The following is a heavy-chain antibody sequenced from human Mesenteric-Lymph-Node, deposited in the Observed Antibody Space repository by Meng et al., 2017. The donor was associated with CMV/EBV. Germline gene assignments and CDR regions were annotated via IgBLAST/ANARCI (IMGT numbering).Heavy chain of an antibody. CDR2: ISYDGSNK. J-gene: IGHJ3*02. V-gene: IGHV3-30*04. CDR3: AREAGDIVVVPAANWRGAFDI. Sequence: SYAMHWVRQAPGKGLEWVAVISYDGSNKYYADSVKGRFTISRDNSKNTLYLQMNSLRAEDTAVYYCAREAGDIVVVPAANWRGAFDIWGQGTMVTVSS. D-gene: IGHD2-2*01. CDR1: SYA.